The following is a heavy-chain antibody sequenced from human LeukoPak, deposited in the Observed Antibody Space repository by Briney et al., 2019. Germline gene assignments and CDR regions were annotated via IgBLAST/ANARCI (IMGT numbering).Heavy chain of an antibody. V-gene: IGHV1-18*01. CDR2: ISAYNGNT. J-gene: IGHJ4*02. CDR3: ARVPSGGPFDY. Sequence: GASVKVSCKASGYSFTSYGISWVRQAPGQGLEWMGWISAYNGNTNYAQRLQGRVTMTTDTSTSTAYVELRSLTSDDTAVYYCARVPSGGPFDYWGQGTLVTVSS. CDR1: GYSFTSYG. D-gene: IGHD2-15*01.